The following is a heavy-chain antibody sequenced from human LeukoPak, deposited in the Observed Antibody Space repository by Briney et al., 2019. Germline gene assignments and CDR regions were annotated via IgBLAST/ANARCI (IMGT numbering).Heavy chain of an antibody. CDR2: ISYDGSNK. V-gene: IGHV3-30*18. J-gene: IGHJ5*02. CDR3: AKGGARLLWFGESSSINWFDP. CDR1: GFTFSSYG. D-gene: IGHD3-10*01. Sequence: PGRSLRLSCAASGFTFSSYGMHWVRQAPGKGLEWVAVISYDGSNKYYADSVKGRFTISRDNSKNTLYLQMNSLRAEDTAVYYCAKGGARLLWFGESSSINWFDPWGQGTLVTVSS.